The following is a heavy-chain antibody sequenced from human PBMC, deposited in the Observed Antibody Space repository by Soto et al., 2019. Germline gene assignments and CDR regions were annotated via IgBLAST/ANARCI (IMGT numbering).Heavy chain of an antibody. CDR3: AKNQGVELVPLATVDWFDP. V-gene: IGHV3-23*01. CDR1: GFTFSIFA. J-gene: IGHJ5*02. CDR2: ISGSGFKK. D-gene: IGHD1-26*01. Sequence: PGGSLRLSCAASGFTFSIFAMSWVCQAPGKGLEWISSISGSGFKKYYADSVKGRFTISRDNSKSTVYLELNNLSAEDTAVYHCAKNQGVELVPLATVDWFDPWGQGSVVTVSS.